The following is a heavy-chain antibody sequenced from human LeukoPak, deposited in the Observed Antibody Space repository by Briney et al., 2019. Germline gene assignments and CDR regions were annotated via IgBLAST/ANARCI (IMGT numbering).Heavy chain of an antibody. CDR1: GFTFSRYS. Sequence: GGSLRLSCAASGFTFSRYSMNWVRQAPGRGLEWVSPVSSSSSYIYYADSVKGRFTISRDNAKNSLYLQMDSLRVEDTAVYYCARGWASEAFDYWGQGTLVTVSS. J-gene: IGHJ4*02. V-gene: IGHV3-21*01. CDR2: VSSSSSYI. D-gene: IGHD3-16*01. CDR3: ARGWASEAFDY.